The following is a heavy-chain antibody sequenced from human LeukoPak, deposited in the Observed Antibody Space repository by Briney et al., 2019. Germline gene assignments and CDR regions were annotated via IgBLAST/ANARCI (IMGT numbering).Heavy chain of an antibody. Sequence: SETLSLTCTVSGYSISSGYYWGWIRQPPGKGLEWIGSIYHTGITLYNPSLRSRVTISVDTSKNQFSLKLSSVTAADTAVYYCARRGDTYGPGGFDYWGQGTLVTVSS. CDR1: GYSISSGYY. CDR3: ARRGDTYGPGGFDY. V-gene: IGHV4-38-2*02. CDR2: IYHTGIT. J-gene: IGHJ4*02. D-gene: IGHD5-18*01.